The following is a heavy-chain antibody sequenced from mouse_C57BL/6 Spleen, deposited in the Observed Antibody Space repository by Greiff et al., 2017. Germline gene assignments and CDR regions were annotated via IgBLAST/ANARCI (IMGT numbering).Heavy chain of an antibody. CDR2: INPSTGGT. J-gene: IGHJ3*01. D-gene: IGHD2-5*01. V-gene: IGHV1-42*01. CDR3: ARTPYYSNYEGWFAY. CDR1: GYSFTGYY. Sequence: VQLQQSGPELVKPGASVKISCKASGYSFTGYYMNWVKQSPEKSLEWIGEINPSTGGTTSNQKFKAKATLTVDKSSSTAYMQLKSLTSEDSAVYYCARTPYYSNYEGWFAYWGQGTLVTVSA.